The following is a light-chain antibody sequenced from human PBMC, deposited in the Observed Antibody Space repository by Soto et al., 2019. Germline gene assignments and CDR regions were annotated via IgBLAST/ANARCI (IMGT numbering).Light chain of an antibody. J-gene: IGLJ1*01. V-gene: IGLV1-40*01. CDR3: QSYDSNLSGYV. Sequence: QSVLTQPPSVSGAPGQRVTIPCTGSSSNIGARYDVHWYQHLPGTAPKLLIYANNNRPSGVPDRFSGFKSGTSASLAITGLQAEDEADYYCQSYDSNLSGYVFGTGTKVTVL. CDR1: SSNIGARYD. CDR2: ANN.